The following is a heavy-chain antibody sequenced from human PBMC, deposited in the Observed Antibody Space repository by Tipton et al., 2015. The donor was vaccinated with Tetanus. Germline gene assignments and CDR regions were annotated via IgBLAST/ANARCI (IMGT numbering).Heavy chain of an antibody. J-gene: IGHJ4*02. CDR3: ARDPNSSGWYPAYFDL. D-gene: IGHD6-19*01. CDR2: ISYDGSSE. Sequence: SLRLSCAASGFTFSSYGMHWVRQAPGKGLEWVAVISYDGSSEYYADSVKGRFTISRDNSKNTLFLQMSSLRPEDTALYYCARDPNSSGWYPAYFDLWGQGTLVPVSS. V-gene: IGHV3-30*03. CDR1: GFTFSSYG.